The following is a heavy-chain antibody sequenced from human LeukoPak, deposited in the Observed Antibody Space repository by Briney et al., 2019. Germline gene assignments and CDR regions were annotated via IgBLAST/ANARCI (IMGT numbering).Heavy chain of an antibody. CDR3: AKGPAAHFDY. Sequence: PGGSLRLSCVASGFTFSNYTMNWVRQAPGKGPEWVSAISGSGGSTYYADSVKGRFTISRDNSKNTLYLQMNSLRAEDTAVYYCAKGPAAHFDYWGQGTLVTVSS. J-gene: IGHJ4*02. CDR2: ISGSGGST. CDR1: GFTFSNYT. D-gene: IGHD2-2*01. V-gene: IGHV3-23*01.